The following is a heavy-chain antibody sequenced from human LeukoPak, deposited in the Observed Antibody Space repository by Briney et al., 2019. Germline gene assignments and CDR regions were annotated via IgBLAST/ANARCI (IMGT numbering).Heavy chain of an antibody. CDR1: GYSFTSYW. CDR2: IYPGDSDT. J-gene: IGHJ4*02. CDR3: ARRVLWFGESFDY. V-gene: IGHV5-51*01. Sequence: GESLKISCKGSGYSFTSYWIGWVRQMPGKGLEWLGIIYPGDSDTRYSPSFQGQVTISADKSISTAYLQWSSLKASDTAMYYSARRVLWFGESFDYWGQGTLVTVSS. D-gene: IGHD3-10*01.